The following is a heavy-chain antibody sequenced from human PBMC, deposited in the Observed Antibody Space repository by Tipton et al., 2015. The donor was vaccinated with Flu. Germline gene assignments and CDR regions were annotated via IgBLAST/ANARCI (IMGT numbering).Heavy chain of an antibody. D-gene: IGHD2-15*01. CDR3: ARRSDSGNWFAP. J-gene: IGHJ5*02. Sequence: LRLSCTVSGGSISSYYWSWIRQPPGKGLEWIGYIYYSGSTNYNPSLKSRVTISVDTSKNQFSLKLSSVTAADTAVYYCARRSDSGNWFAPWGQGTLVTVSS. V-gene: IGHV4-59*08. CDR1: GGSISSYY. CDR2: IYYSGST.